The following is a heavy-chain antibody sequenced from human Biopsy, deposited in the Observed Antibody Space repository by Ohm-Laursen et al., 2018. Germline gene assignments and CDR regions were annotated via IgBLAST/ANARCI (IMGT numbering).Heavy chain of an antibody. CDR1: GGSINSYY. V-gene: IGHV4-4*07. D-gene: IGHD3-10*01. CDR2: LFTSGTT. Sequence: SETLSLTWIVSGGSINSYYWSWMRQPAGKGLEWIGRLFTSGTTNYSPSLNNRVTMSVDTSKNQFSLRLTSVTAADTAVYYCVRGGSGSFPFDYWGPGTLVTVSS. CDR3: VRGGSGSFPFDY. J-gene: IGHJ4*02.